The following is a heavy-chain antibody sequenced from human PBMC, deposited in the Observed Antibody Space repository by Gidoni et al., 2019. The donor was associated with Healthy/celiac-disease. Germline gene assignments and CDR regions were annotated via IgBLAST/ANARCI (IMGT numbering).Heavy chain of an antibody. D-gene: IGHD6-13*01. J-gene: IGHJ5*02. CDR2: ISGSGGST. Sequence: EVQLLESGGGLVQPGGSLRLSCAASGFTFSSYAMSWVRQAPGKGLEWVAAISGSGGSTYYADSVKGRFTISRDNSKNTLYLQMNSLRAEDTAVYYCAKDAYSSSWYGGENWFDPWGQGTLVTVSS. CDR3: AKDAYSSSWYGGENWFDP. CDR1: GFTFSSYA. V-gene: IGHV3-23*01.